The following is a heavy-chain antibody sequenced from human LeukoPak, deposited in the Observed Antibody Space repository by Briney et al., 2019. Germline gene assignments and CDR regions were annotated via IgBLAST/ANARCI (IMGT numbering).Heavy chain of an antibody. CDR3: AREWTTWGAFDI. CDR2: IYYTGST. J-gene: IGHJ3*02. Sequence: SETLSLTCTVSGGSISSRTYYWGWIRQPPGKGLEWIGSIYYTGSTFYNPSLKSRVTISVDTSKNQFSMKLSSVTAAGAAVYFCAREWTTWGAFDIWGQGTMVTVSS. CDR1: GGSISSRTYY. V-gene: IGHV4-39*07. D-gene: IGHD2/OR15-2a*01.